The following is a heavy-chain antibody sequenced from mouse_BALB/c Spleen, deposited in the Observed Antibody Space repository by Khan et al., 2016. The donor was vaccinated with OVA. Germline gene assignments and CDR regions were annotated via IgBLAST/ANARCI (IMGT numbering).Heavy chain of an antibody. D-gene: IGHD1-1*02. CDR2: IWSGGIT. CDR1: GFSLTNYG. V-gene: IGHV2-2*02. Sequence: QVQLQQSGPGLVQPSQSLSITCTVSGFSLTNYGVHWVRQSPGKGLEWLGVIWSGGITDYNETFISRLTISQDISKSQVFFKMNSLQANDTAIYYCAKNRNGYFDYWGQGTTLTVSS. CDR3: AKNRNGYFDY. J-gene: IGHJ2*01.